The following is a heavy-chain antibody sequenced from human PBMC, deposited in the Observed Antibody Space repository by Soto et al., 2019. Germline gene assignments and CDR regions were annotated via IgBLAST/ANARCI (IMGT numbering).Heavy chain of an antibody. CDR2: ISYDGSNK. V-gene: IGHV3-30*18. CDR3: AKNSVPQGLRYYFDY. D-gene: IGHD3-10*01. CDR1: GFTFSSYG. Sequence: QVQLVESGGGVVQPGRSLRLSCAASGFTFSSYGMHWVRQAPGKGLEWVAVISYDGSNKYYADSVKGRFTISRDNSKNTLYLQMNSLRAEDTAVYYCAKNSVPQGLRYYFDYWGQGTLVTVCS. J-gene: IGHJ4*02.